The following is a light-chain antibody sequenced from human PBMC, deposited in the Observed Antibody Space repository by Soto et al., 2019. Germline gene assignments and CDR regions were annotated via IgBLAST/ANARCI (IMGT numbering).Light chain of an antibody. CDR2: GAS. J-gene: IGKJ1*01. Sequence: ESVLTQSPGTLSLSPGERATLSCRASQSVSSSYLAWYQQKPGQAPRLLIYGASSRATGIPDRFSGSGSGTDLTLTISRLEPEDFAVYYCQQYGSAPQTFGQGTKVEIK. CDR3: QQYGSAPQT. CDR1: QSVSSSY. V-gene: IGKV3-20*01.